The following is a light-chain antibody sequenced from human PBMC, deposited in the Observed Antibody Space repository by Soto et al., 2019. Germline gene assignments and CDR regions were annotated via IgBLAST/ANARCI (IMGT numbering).Light chain of an antibody. Sequence: QSALTQPPSVSGSPGQSVTISCTGTTSDVGSYNRVSWYQQTPGTAPKLIIYDVGSRPSGVPDRFSGSKSGNTASLTISGLQAEDEDDYYCDSYTASSTYVFGTGTKLTVL. CDR2: DVG. CDR3: DSYTASSTYV. V-gene: IGLV2-18*02. CDR1: TSDVGSYNR. J-gene: IGLJ1*01.